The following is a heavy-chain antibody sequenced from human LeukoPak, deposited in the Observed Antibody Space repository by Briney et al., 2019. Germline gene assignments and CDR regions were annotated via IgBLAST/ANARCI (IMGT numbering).Heavy chain of an antibody. CDR2: MNPNSGHT. CDR1: GYTFTSYD. D-gene: IGHD3-22*01. Sequence: GASVKVSCKASGYTFTSYDINWVRQATGQGLEWMGWMNPNSGHTGYAQKFQGRVTMTRNTSISTAYMELSSLRSEDTAVYYCASGGGYYKYYFYGMDVWGQGTAVAVSS. J-gene: IGHJ6*02. CDR3: ASGGGYYKYYFYGMDV. V-gene: IGHV1-8*01.